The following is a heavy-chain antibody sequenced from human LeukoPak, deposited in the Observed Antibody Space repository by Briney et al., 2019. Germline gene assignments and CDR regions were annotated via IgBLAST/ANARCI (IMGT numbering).Heavy chain of an antibody. Sequence: SETLSLTCTVSGGSISSSSYYWSWIRQPPGKGLEWIGYIYYSGSTNYNPSLKSRVTISVDTSKNQFSLKLSSVTAADTAVYYCARVLDSSGYYYDYYYYYMDVWGKGTTVTISS. D-gene: IGHD3-22*01. J-gene: IGHJ6*03. CDR3: ARVLDSSGYYYDYYYYYMDV. V-gene: IGHV4-61*01. CDR2: IYYSGST. CDR1: GGSISSSSYY.